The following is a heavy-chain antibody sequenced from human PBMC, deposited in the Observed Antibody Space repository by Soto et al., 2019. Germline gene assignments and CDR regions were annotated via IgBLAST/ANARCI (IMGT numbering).Heavy chain of an antibody. CDR2: INPNSGGT. V-gene: IGHV1-2*02. CDR1: GYTFTGYY. J-gene: IGHJ5*02. CDR3: ARDRSSSSSGGCWFNR. Sequence: GASVKVSCKASGYTFTGYYMHWVRQAPGQGLEWMGWINPNSGGTNYAQKFQGRVTMTRDTSISTAYMGLSRLRSDDTAVYYCARDRSSSSSGGCWFNRRGQGPLVTFSS. D-gene: IGHD6-6*01.